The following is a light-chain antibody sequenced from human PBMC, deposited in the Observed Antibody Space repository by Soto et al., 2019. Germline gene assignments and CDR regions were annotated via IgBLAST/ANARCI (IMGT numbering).Light chain of an antibody. Sequence: QSVLTQAPSASGTPGQRVTISCSGSSSNIGSHTVSWYQQVPGTAPKVLIYSNVQRPSGVPDRFSGSKSGTSASLAIGGLQSEDEADYYCAAWDGSLNGWVFGGGTKVTVL. CDR2: SNV. J-gene: IGLJ3*02. CDR1: SSNIGSHT. V-gene: IGLV1-44*01. CDR3: AAWDGSLNGWV.